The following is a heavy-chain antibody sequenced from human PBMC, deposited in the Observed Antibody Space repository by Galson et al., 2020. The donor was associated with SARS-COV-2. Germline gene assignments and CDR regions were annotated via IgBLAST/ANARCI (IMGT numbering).Heavy chain of an antibody. V-gene: IGHV3-30-3*01. J-gene: IGHJ4*02. CDR2: ISYDGSNK. CDR1: GFTFSSYA. D-gene: IGHD3-16*01. CDR3: ARDGGGYIDY. Sequence: TGGSLRLSCAASGFTFSSYAMHWVRQAPGKGLEWVAVISYDGSNKYYADSVKGRFTISRDNSKNTLYLQMNSLRAEDTAVYYCARDGGGYIDYWGQGTLVTVSS.